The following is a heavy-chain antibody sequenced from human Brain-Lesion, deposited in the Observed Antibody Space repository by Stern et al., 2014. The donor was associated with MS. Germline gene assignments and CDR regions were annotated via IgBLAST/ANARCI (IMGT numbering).Heavy chain of an antibody. D-gene: IGHD2-2*01. CDR3: ARGRVVPGFQYYATDV. Sequence: MQLVESGPGLVKPSQTLSLSCTVSGGSISSGGYYWSWIRQPAGKGLEWIGRIFNSGSTSYNPFLKSRVTIIIEQSQKQFTLRMNSMTAADTAVYYCARGRVVPGFQYYATDVWGQGTTVIVSS. CDR1: GGSISSGGYY. V-gene: IGHV4-61*02. CDR2: IFNSGST. J-gene: IGHJ6*02.